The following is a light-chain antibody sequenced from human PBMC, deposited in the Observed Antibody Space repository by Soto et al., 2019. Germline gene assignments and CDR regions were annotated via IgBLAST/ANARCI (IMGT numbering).Light chain of an antibody. CDR1: QSISNY. CDR2: GAS. Sequence: DIQMTQSPFSLPASVGDRVNITCRASQSISNYLNWYQHKPGRAPSLLIHGASSLQGGGPSRFSGSGSGTDFTLTISSLHPEDFTTYYCQQTYSAPLTFGGGTRVEF. J-gene: IGKJ4*01. CDR3: QQTYSAPLT. V-gene: IGKV1-39*01.